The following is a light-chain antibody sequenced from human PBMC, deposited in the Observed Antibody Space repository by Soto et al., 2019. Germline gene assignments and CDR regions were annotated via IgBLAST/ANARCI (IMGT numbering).Light chain of an antibody. J-gene: IGKJ4*01. CDR2: DAS. CDR3: HQRSNWPPT. Sequence: EIVLTQSPATLSLSPGERATLSCRASQSVSSYLAWYQQKPGQAPRLLIYDASNRATGIPARFSGSGSGTDFTLTISILEPEDFAVYYCHQRSNWPPTFGGGTKVEIK. V-gene: IGKV3-11*01. CDR1: QSVSSY.